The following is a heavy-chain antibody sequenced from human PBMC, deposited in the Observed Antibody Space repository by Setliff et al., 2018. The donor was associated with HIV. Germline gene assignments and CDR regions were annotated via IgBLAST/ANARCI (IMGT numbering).Heavy chain of an antibody. CDR3: ARGNGYSYGLMSAFDI. CDR2: IYYSGST. Sequence: KTSETLSLTCTVSSGSISSSIFYWGWIRQPPGKGLEWIGSIYYSGSTYYNPSLKSRATISLDTSKNRFSLKLSSVTAADTAVYYCARGNGYSYGLMSAFDIWGQGTMVTVSS. D-gene: IGHD5-18*01. V-gene: IGHV4-39*07. J-gene: IGHJ3*02. CDR1: SGSISSSIFY.